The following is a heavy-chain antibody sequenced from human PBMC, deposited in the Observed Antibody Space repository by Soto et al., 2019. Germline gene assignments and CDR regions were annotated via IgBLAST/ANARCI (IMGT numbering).Heavy chain of an antibody. V-gene: IGHV1-18*01. D-gene: IGHD4-4*01. CDR3: AKADSNYSGRFSYYYMDV. J-gene: IGHJ6*03. CDR1: GYTFSSYG. CDR2: ISGYKDNT. Sequence: QAQLVQSATEVKEPGASVKVSCKASGYTFSSYGISWVRQAPGQGPEWMGWISGYKDNTHYTQKFQGKDTLTTDTSASTAYMELRHLRSDDTAVYYCAKADSNYSGRFSYYYMDVWGNGTLVTVSS.